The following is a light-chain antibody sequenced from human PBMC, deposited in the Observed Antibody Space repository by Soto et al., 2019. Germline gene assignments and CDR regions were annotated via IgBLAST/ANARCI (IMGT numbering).Light chain of an antibody. J-gene: IGKJ3*01. CDR1: QSVSSSY. Sequence: EIVLTQSPGTLSLSPGERATLSCRASQSVSSSYLAWYQQKPGQAPRLLIYGASSRATGIPDTFSGSGSGTDFTLTISRLEPEDFAVYYCQQYCSSPRFTFGPGTKVDIK. CDR2: GAS. CDR3: QQYCSSPRFT. V-gene: IGKV3-20*01.